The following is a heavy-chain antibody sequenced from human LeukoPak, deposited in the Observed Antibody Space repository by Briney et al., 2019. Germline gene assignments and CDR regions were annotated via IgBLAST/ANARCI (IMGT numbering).Heavy chain of an antibody. Sequence: KASETLSLTCTVSGGSISSYYWSWIRQPPGKGLEWIGYIYYSGSTNYNPSLKSRVTISVDTSKNQFSLKLSSVTAADTAVYYCARDSQDTAIDYWGQGTLVTVSS. CDR2: IYYSGST. D-gene: IGHD5-18*01. CDR1: GGSISSYY. V-gene: IGHV4-59*01. CDR3: ARDSQDTAIDY. J-gene: IGHJ4*02.